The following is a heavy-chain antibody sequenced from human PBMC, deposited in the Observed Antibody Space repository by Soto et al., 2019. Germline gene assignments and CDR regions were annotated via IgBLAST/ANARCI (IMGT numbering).Heavy chain of an antibody. CDR2: VNPNSGGT. J-gene: IGHJ6*02. D-gene: IGHD3-22*01. CDR1: GYTFTDYY. CDR3: ARQTYYDGSGYYFSHSSYYGLGV. Sequence: QVQLVQSGAEVKKPGASVKVSCKASGYTFTDYYIHWVRQAPGQGLEWMGWVNPNSGGTNYAQKFQDWVTMTRDTSISTAYMELSRLRSDDTAVYYCARQTYYDGSGYYFSHSSYYGLGVWGQGTTVTVSS. V-gene: IGHV1-2*04.